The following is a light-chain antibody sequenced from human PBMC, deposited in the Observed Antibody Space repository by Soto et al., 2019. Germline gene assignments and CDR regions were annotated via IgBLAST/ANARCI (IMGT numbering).Light chain of an antibody. CDR3: SSYAGSNDRWV. J-gene: IGLJ3*02. CDR1: SSDIGAYNY. CDR2: EVS. Sequence: QSVLTQPPAASGSPGQSGTISCTGTSSDIGAYNYVSWYQQHPGKAPKLMIHEVSKRPSGVPDRFSGSKSGNTASLTVSGLQAEDEADDYCSSYAGSNDRWVFGGGTKLTVL. V-gene: IGLV2-8*01.